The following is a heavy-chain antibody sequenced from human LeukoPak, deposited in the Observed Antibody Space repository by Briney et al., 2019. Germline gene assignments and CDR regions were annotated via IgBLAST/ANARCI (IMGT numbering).Heavy chain of an antibody. J-gene: IGHJ4*02. CDR3: ARIPSYYYGSGMPYYFDY. V-gene: IGHV3-11*01. CDR2: ISSSGSTI. CDR1: GFTFSDYY. D-gene: IGHD3-10*01. Sequence: GGSLRLSCAASGFTFSDYYMSWIRQAPGKGLEWVSYISSSGSTIYYADPVKGRFTISRDNAKNSLYLQMNSLRAEDTAVYYCARIPSYYYGSGMPYYFDYWGQGTLVTVSS.